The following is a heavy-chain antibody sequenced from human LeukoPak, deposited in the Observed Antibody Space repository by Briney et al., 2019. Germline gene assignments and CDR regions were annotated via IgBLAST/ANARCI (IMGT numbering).Heavy chain of an antibody. CDR1: GFTLSVYW. V-gene: IGHV3-7*04. CDR2: IKHDGTEE. CDR3: ARDFYFDY. J-gene: IGHJ4*02. Sequence: GSLTLSCATSGFTLSVYWMNWVSQAPGRGLEWVANIKHDGTEEYYVDSVKGRFTVSRDNAKNSLYLQMNSLTAEDTAIYYCARDFYFDYWGQGTRVTVSS.